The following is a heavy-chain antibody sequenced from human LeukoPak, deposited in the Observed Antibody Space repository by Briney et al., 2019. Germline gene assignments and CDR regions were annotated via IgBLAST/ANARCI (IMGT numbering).Heavy chain of an antibody. CDR3: ARVRINFDWLLSGSYYYYMDV. CDR2: IYYSGST. J-gene: IGHJ6*03. Sequence: SETLSLTCTVSGGSISSHYWSWIRQPPGKGLEWIGYIYYSGSTNYNPSLKSRVTISVDTSKNQFSLKLSSVTAADTAVYYCARVRINFDWLLSGSYYYYMDVWGKGTTVTVSS. D-gene: IGHD3-9*01. V-gene: IGHV4-59*11. CDR1: GGSISSHY.